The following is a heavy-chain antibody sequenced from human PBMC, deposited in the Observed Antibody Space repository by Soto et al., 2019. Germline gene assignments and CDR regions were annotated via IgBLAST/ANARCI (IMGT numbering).Heavy chain of an antibody. CDR3: ARGSKGSSWYAYWFDP. Sequence: QVQLVQSGAEVKKPGASVKVSCKASGYTFTSYDINWVRQATGHGLEWMGWMNPNSGNTGYAQKFQGRVTMTRNTSISTAYMELSSLRSEDTAVYYCARGSKGSSWYAYWFDPWGQGTLVTVSS. V-gene: IGHV1-8*01. CDR2: MNPNSGNT. CDR1: GYTFTSYD. D-gene: IGHD6-13*01. J-gene: IGHJ5*02.